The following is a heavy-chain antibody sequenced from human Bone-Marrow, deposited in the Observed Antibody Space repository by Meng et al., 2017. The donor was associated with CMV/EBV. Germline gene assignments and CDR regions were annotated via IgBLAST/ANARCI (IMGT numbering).Heavy chain of an antibody. CDR2: TYYRSKWYN. CDR1: GDSVSSNSAA. J-gene: IGHJ6*02. V-gene: IGHV6-1*01. CDR3: AKDRDRGCSSTSCPPYGMDV. D-gene: IGHD2-2*01. Sequence: SQTLSLTCAISGDSVSSNSAAWNWIRQSPSRGLEWLGRTYYRSKWYNDYAVSVKSRITINPDTSKNQFSLQLNSVTPEDTAVYYCAKDRDRGCSSTSCPPYGMDVWGQGTTVTVSS.